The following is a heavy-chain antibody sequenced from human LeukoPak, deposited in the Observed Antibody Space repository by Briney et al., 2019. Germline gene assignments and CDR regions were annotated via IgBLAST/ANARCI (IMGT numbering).Heavy chain of an antibody. CDR1: GGSISSYY. V-gene: IGHV4-59*08. J-gene: IGHJ5*02. Sequence: SETLSLTCTVSGGSISSYYWSWIRQPPGKGLEWIGYIYYSGSTNYNPSLKSRVTISVDTSKNQFSLKLSSVTAADTAVYYCARHLLRRCFDPWGQRTLVTVSS. CDR2: IYYSGST. D-gene: IGHD2-21*02. CDR3: ARHLLRRCFDP.